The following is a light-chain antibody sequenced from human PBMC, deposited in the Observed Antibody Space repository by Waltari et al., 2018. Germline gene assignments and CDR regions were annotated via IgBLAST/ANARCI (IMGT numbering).Light chain of an antibody. CDR3: QKYESLPAT. Sequence: EIVLTQSPGSLSLSPGERATLSCRASQSVSKDLAWYQQKPGQAPRLLIYHASSRATGIPDSFSGSGYGTDFSLTISRLEPEDFAVYYCQKYESLPATFGQGTKVEIK. V-gene: IGKV3-20*01. J-gene: IGKJ1*01. CDR2: HAS. CDR1: QSVSKD.